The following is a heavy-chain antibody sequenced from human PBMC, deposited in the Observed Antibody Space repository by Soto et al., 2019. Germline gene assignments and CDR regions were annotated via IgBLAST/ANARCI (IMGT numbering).Heavy chain of an antibody. Sequence: PSETLSLTCAVAGGSISSYYWSRILQSPGKGLEWIGYIYYSGSTNYNPSLKSRVTMSVDTSKNQFSLKLSSVTAADTAVYYCARGGLVSAGTLDYWGQGTQVTVTS. J-gene: IGHJ4*02. D-gene: IGHD6-13*01. V-gene: IGHV4-59*01. CDR2: IYYSGST. CDR3: ARGGLVSAGTLDY. CDR1: GGSISSYY.